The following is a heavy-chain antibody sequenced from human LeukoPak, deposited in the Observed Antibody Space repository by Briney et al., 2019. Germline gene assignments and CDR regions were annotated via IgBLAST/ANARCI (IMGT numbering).Heavy chain of an antibody. CDR3: ATATSAYGYFDY. CDR2: ITSSSSTI. D-gene: IGHD5-12*01. Sequence: GGSLRLSCAASGFTFNAYIMNWVRQAPGKGLEWVSYITSSSSTIYYADSVKGRFTISRDNAKNSLYLQLNSLRAEDTAVYYCATATSAYGYFDYWGQGSLVTVSS. J-gene: IGHJ4*02. CDR1: GFTFNAYI. V-gene: IGHV3-48*04.